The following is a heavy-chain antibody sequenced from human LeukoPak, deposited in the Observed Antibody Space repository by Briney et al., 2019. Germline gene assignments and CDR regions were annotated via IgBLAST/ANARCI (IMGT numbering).Heavy chain of an antibody. V-gene: IGHV4-59*01. CDR2: IYYSGST. CDR3: ARELPYYFDY. Sequence: SLTCTVSGGSISSYYWSWIRQPPGKGLEWIGYIYYSGSTNYNPSLKSRVTIPVDTSKNQFSLKLSSVTAADTAVYYCARELPYYFDYWGQGALVTVSS. J-gene: IGHJ4*02. CDR1: GGSISSYY.